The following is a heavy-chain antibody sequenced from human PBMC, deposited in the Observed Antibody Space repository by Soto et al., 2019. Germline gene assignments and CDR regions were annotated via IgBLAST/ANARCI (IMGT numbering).Heavy chain of an antibody. CDR3: ARDQIAAAGATYYYYGMDV. V-gene: IGHV1-3*01. CDR1: GYTFTSYA. D-gene: IGHD6-13*01. Sequence: QVQLVQSGAEVKKPGASVKVSCKASGYTFTSYAMHWVRQAPGQRLEWMGWINAGNGNTKYSQKFQGRVTITRDTSASTAYMELSSLRSEDTAVYYWARDQIAAAGATYYYYGMDVWGQGTTVTVSS. CDR2: INAGNGNT. J-gene: IGHJ6*02.